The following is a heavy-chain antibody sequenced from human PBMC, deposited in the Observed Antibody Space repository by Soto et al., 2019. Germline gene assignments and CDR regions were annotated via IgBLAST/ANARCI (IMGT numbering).Heavy chain of an antibody. Sequence: QVQVQVPGPGLVRPSETLSLNCTVSAGSISDYYWSWIRQPAGKGPEWIGRMYTTGSIAYNPSLKRRATMSLATSRNQFSLTLRSVTAADTGVYYCARDPGTGLGLRWGQGSLVTVSS. CDR2: MYTTGSI. J-gene: IGHJ4*02. D-gene: IGHD1-1*01. CDR1: AGSISDYY. CDR3: ARDPGTGLGLR. V-gene: IGHV4-4*07.